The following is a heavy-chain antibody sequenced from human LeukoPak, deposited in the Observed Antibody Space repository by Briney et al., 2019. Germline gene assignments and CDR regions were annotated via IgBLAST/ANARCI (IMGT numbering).Heavy chain of an antibody. D-gene: IGHD2-2*01. CDR3: ATRRVVPSWFDP. J-gene: IGHJ5*02. CDR2: INHSGST. CDR1: GGSFSGYY. Sequence: SETLSLTCAVYGGSFSGYYWSWLRQPPGKGLEWIVEINHSGSTNYNPSLKSRVTISVDTSKNQFSLKLSSVTAADTAVYYCATRRVVPSWFDPWGQGTLVTVSS. V-gene: IGHV4-34*01.